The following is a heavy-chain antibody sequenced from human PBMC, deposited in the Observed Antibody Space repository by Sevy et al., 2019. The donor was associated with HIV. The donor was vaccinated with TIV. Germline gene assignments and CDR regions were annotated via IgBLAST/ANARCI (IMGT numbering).Heavy chain of an antibody. D-gene: IGHD3-3*01. V-gene: IGHV1-8*01. Sequence: ASVKVSCEASGYTFTSYDINWVRQATGQGLEWMGWMSPKGGATGFAEKFQGRVTMTRNGSISTAYMELSSLTYEETAVYYCSSGGNGDFWSYEYYYYGMDVWGQGTAVTVSS. CDR3: SSGGNGDFWSYEYYYYGMDV. J-gene: IGHJ6*02. CDR1: GYTFTSYD. CDR2: MSPKGGAT.